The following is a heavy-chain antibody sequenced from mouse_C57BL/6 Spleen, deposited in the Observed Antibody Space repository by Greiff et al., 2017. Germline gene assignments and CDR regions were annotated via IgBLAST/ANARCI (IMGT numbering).Heavy chain of an antibody. V-gene: IGHV5-17*01. J-gene: IGHJ4*01. D-gene: IGHD2-14*01. CDR1: GFTFSDYG. CDR3: ARAPRGTYDYDAMDY. CDR2: ISSGSSTI. Sequence: EVKVVESGGGLVKPGGSLKLSCAASGFTFSDYGMHWVRQAPEKGLEWVAYISSGSSTIYYADTVKGRFTISRDNAKNTLFLQMTSLRTEDTDMYYGARAPRGTYDYDAMDYWGQGTSVTVSS.